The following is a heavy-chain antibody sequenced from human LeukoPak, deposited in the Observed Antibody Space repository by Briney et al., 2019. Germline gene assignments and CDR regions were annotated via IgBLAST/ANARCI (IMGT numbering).Heavy chain of an antibody. CDR3: ARGNFEYYYYYMDV. D-gene: IGHD4-11*01. V-gene: IGHV3-7*04. CDR1: GFTFSSYW. J-gene: IGHJ6*03. Sequence: GGSLRLSCAASGFTFSSYWMSWVRQAPGKGLEWVANIKQDGSEKYYVDSVKGRFTISRDNAKNSLYLQMNSLRAEDTAVYYCARGNFEYYYYYMDVWGKGTTVTVSS. CDR2: IKQDGSEK.